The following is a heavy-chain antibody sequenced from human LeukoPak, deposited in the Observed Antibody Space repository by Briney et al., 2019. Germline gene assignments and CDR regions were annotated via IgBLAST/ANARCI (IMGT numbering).Heavy chain of an antibody. Sequence: ETLSLTCTASGGSISYHYWNWIRQPPGKGLEWIGEASYNGNTNYNPSLKSPVTISLDPSHDQFSLRLSSVSAAGTAVYFCARDNAQTGASEFASWGQGTPVTVSS. V-gene: IGHV4-59*11. CDR3: ARDNAQTGASEFAS. CDR2: ASYNGNT. J-gene: IGHJ4*02. D-gene: IGHD1-1*01. CDR1: GGSISYHY.